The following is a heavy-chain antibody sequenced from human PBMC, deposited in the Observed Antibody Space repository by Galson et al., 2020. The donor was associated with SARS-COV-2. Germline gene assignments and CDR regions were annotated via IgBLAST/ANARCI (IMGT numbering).Heavy chain of an antibody. CDR3: AKGIDH. CDR1: GFTFSNYA. J-gene: IGHJ4*02. Sequence: GGSLRLSCPASGFTFSNYAMNWVRQAPGKGLEWVSSICGAGGCTYYADSVKGRFTIFRDNSKNMLYLQMNSLRVEDTAIYYCAKGIDHWGQGTLVTVSS. CDR2: ICGAGGCT. V-gene: IGHV3-23*01.